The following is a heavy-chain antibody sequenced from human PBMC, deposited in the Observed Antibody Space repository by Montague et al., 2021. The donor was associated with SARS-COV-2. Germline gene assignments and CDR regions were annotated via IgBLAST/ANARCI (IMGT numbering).Heavy chain of an antibody. D-gene: IGHD6-13*01. CDR1: GFTFSIYW. CDR3: ARASGSSWDFDY. V-gene: IGHV3-7*01. Sequence: SLRLSFAASGFTFSIYWMSWVHQAPGKGLEWVANIKQDGSEKYYVDSVKGRFTISRDNAKNSLFLQMNSLRAEDTAVYYCARASGSSWDFDYWGQGTLVTVSS. CDR2: IKQDGSEK. J-gene: IGHJ4*02.